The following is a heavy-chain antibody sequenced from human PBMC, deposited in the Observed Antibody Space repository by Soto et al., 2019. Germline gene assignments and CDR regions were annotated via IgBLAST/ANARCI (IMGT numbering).Heavy chain of an antibody. D-gene: IGHD5-18*01. V-gene: IGHV5-51*01. CDR1: GYSFTSYW. CDR3: ARRGYSYGYGPDYYGMDV. CDR2: IYPGDSDT. J-gene: IGHJ6*02. Sequence: GESLKISCKGSGYSFTSYWIGWVRQMPGKGLEWMGIIYPGDSDTRYSPSFQGQVTISADKSISTVYLQWSSLKASDTAMYYCARRGYSYGYGPDYYGMDVWGQGTTVTVSS.